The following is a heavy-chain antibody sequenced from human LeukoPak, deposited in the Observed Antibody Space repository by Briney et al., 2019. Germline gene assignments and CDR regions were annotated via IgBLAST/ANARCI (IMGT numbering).Heavy chain of an antibody. J-gene: IGHJ4*02. D-gene: IGHD3-10*01. CDR1: GFTFSDHY. V-gene: IGHV3-72*01. Sequence: GGSLRLSCAASGFTFSDHYMDWVRQAPGKGLEWVGRTRNKANSYTTEYAASVEGRFTISRDDSKNSLYLQMNSLKTEDTAVYFCVAMLRGVGYWGQGTLVTVSS. CDR3: VAMLRGVGY. CDR2: TRNKANSYTT.